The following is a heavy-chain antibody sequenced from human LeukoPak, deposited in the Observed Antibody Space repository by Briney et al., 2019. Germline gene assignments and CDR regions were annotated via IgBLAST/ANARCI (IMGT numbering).Heavy chain of an antibody. CDR3: ANEVTIPAAGRKDYYYYGLDV. CDR2: ISSGGSDK. V-gene: IGHV3-30*18. CDR1: GFTFRTYA. Sequence: GGSLRLSCAAYGFTFRTYAVHWVRQAPGKGLEWVAVISSGGSDKYHAGSVKGRFTISRDNSKNTLYLQMDSLRAEDTAVYYCANEVTIPAAGRKDYYYYGLDVWGQGTTVTVSS. J-gene: IGHJ6*02. D-gene: IGHD6-13*01.